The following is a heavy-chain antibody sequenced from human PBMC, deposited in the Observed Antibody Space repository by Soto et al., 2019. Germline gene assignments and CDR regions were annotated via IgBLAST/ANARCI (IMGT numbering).Heavy chain of an antibody. V-gene: IGHV3-23*01. CDR2: ISGSGGST. Sequence: GGPLRLSCAASGFTFSSYAMSWVRQAPGKGLEWVSAISGSGGSTYYADSVKGRFTISRDNSKNTLYLQMNSLRAEDTAVYYCAKQGSGYYYFDYWGQGTLVTVSS. D-gene: IGHD3-3*01. J-gene: IGHJ4*02. CDR1: GFTFSSYA. CDR3: AKQGSGYYYFDY.